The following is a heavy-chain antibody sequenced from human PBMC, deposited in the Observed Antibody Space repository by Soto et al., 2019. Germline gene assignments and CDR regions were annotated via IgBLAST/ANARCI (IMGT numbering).Heavy chain of an antibody. CDR2: ISSSSSYI. CDR3: AREGCSGGSCYSWVY. CDR1: GFTFSSYS. D-gene: IGHD2-15*01. V-gene: IGHV3-21*01. Sequence: EVQLVESGGGLVKPGGSLRLSCAASGFTFSSYSMNWVRQAPGKGLEWVSSISSSSSYIYYADSVKGRFTISRDNAKKSLYLQMNSLSAENTAVYYCAREGCSGGSCYSWVYWGQGTLVTVSS. J-gene: IGHJ4*02.